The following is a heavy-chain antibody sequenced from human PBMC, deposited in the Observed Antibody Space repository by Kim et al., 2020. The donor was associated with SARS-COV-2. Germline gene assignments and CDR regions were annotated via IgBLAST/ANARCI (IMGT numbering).Heavy chain of an antibody. D-gene: IGHD2-2*01. J-gene: IGHJ4*02. Sequence: FQGRVTMPRDTSTSTVYMELSSLRSEDTAVYYCARGSIVVVPAALYYFDYWGQGTLVTVSS. V-gene: IGHV1-46*01. CDR3: ARGSIVVVPAALYYFDY.